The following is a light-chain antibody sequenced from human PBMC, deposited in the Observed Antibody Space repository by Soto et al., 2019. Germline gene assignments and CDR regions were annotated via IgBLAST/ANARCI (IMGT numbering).Light chain of an antibody. V-gene: IGKV3-20*01. Sequence: ESVLTQSPGTLSLSPGERATLSCRASESVSSRYLAWYQQKPGQAPRLLIYGASSRATGIPDRFSGSGSETDFTLTIRRLEPEDSAVYYCQQYGSLPLFTFGPGTKVDIK. CDR2: GAS. J-gene: IGKJ3*01. CDR3: QQYGSLPLFT. CDR1: ESVSSRY.